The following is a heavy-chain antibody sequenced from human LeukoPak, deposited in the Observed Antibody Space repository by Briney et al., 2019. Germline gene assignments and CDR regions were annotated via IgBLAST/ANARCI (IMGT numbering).Heavy chain of an antibody. CDR2: INPNSGGT. J-gene: IGHJ4*02. D-gene: IGHD4-17*01. CDR3: ARDRDGAQGGY. V-gene: IGHV1-2*02. CDR1: GYTFTGFY. Sequence: ASVKVSCKASGYTFTGFYVHWVRQAPGQGLEWMGWINPNSGGTNYAQKFQGRVTMTRDTSISTAYMELSRLTSDDTAVYYCARDRDGAQGGYWGQGTRVTVSS.